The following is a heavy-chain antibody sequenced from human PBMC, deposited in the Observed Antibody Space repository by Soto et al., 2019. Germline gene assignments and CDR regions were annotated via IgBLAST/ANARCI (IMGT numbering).Heavy chain of an antibody. Sequence: SETLSLTCAVYGGSFSGYYWTWIRQPPGKGLEWIGEINHSGSTNYNPSLKSRVTISVDTSKNQFSLKLSSVTAADTAVYYCAVRSAYYSYYGMDVWGQGTAVT. CDR1: GGSFSGYY. CDR2: INHSGST. CDR3: AVRSAYYSYYGMDV. V-gene: IGHV4-34*01. D-gene: IGHD3-10*01. J-gene: IGHJ6*02.